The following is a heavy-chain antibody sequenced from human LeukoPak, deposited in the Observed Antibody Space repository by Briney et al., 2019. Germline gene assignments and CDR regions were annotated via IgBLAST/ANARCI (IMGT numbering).Heavy chain of an antibody. CDR1: GYTFTGHY. V-gene: IGHV1-46*01. CDR2: INPSGGST. D-gene: IGHD3-22*01. J-gene: IGHJ4*02. CDR3: ARDYYDSSGYPSPFDY. Sequence: ASVKASCKASGYTFTGHYMHWVRQAPGQGLEWMGIINPSGGSTSYAQKFQGRVTMTRDTSTSTVYMELSSLRSEDTVVYYCARDYYDSSGYPSPFDYWGQGTLVTVSS.